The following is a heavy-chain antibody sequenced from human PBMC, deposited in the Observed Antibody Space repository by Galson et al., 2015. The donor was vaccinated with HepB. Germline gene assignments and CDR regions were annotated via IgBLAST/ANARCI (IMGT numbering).Heavy chain of an antibody. V-gene: IGHV3-33*01. J-gene: IGHJ5*02. Sequence: SLRLSCAASGFTFRSYGMHWVRQAPGKGLEWVAVIWYDGSNKYYADSVKGRFTISRDNSKNTLYLQMNSLRAEDTAVYYCAREAVDSPWSPTVTEWFDPWGQGTLVTVSS. CDR1: GFTFRSYG. CDR2: IWYDGSNK. CDR3: AREAVDSPWSPTVTEWFDP. D-gene: IGHD4-11*01.